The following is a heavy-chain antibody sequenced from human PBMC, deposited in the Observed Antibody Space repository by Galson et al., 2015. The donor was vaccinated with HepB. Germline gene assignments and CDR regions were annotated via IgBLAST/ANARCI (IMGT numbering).Heavy chain of an antibody. CDR1: GFTFSSYS. CDR3: ARGGSATSYFWVY. CDR2: ISGSGTIV. J-gene: IGHJ4*02. V-gene: IGHV3-48*04. D-gene: IGHD2-2*01. Sequence: SLRLSCAASGFTFSSYSMNWVRQAPGKGLEWVSHISGSGTIVDYADSVKGRFTISRDNAKNSVFLQMNSLRAEDTAMYYCARGGSATSYFWVYWGQGILVSVSS.